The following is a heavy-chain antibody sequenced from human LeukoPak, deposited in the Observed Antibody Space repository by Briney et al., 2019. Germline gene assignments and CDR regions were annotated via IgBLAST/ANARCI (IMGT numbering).Heavy chain of an antibody. V-gene: IGHV3-11*01. J-gene: IGHJ5*02. D-gene: IGHD2-2*01. CDR2: ISSSGSTI. CDR1: GFTFSDYY. Sequence: GGSLRLSCAASGFTFSDYYMSWIRQAPGKGLEWVSYISSSGSTIYYADSVKGRFTISRDNAKNSLYLQMNSLRAEDTALYYCTRFGTSTNCCHPGVDTWGQGTLVTVSS. CDR3: TRFGTSTNCCHPGVDT.